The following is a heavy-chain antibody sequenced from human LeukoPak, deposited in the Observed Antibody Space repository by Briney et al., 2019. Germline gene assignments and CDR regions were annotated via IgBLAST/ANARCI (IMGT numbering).Heavy chain of an antibody. CDR3: ARDYLGFGESGFDY. D-gene: IGHD3-10*01. CDR1: GFSFSDHN. CDR2: ISSRSNYI. J-gene: IGHJ4*02. Sequence: PGGSLRLSCAVSGFSFSDHNMNWVRQAPGKGLEWVASISSRSNYIYYADSLKGRVTVSRDNARNSLFLQMTSLRAEDTAAYYCARDYLGFGESGFDYWGQGTQVIVSS. V-gene: IGHV3-21*01.